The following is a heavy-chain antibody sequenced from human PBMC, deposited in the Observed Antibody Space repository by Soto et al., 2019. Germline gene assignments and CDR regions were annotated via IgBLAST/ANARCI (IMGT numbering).Heavy chain of an antibody. V-gene: IGHV4-34*01. CDR2: INHSGST. D-gene: IGHD2-15*01. CDR3: ASRHCSGGSCYNPGFDS. CDR1: CGSFIGYY. Sequence: SETLALSCAFYCGSFIGYYWSGILQPPGKGLEWIGEINHSGSTNYNPSLKSRVTISVDTSSNQFSLMANSVTAADTAVYYCASRHCSGGSCYNPGFDSWGQGALATVSS. J-gene: IGHJ5*01.